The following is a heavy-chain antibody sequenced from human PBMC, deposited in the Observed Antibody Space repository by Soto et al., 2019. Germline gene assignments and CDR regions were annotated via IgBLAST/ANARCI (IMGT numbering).Heavy chain of an antibody. CDR3: AKVLGYGDYVFDSLDY. D-gene: IGHD4-17*01. Sequence: PGGSLRLSCAASGFTFSSYAMSWVRQAPGKGLEWVSAISGSGGSTYYADSVKGRFTISGDNSKNTLYLQMNSLRAEDTAVYYCAKVLGYGDYVFDSLDYWGQGTLVTVSS. J-gene: IGHJ4*02. CDR1: GFTFSSYA. CDR2: ISGSGGST. V-gene: IGHV3-23*01.